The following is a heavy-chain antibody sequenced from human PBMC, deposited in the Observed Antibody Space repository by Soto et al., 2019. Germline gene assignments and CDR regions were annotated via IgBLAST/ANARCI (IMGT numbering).Heavy chain of an antibody. CDR3: ARDIGDYYGLDA. Sequence: QVQLVESGGGVVQPGKSLRLSCAASGFIFRSYGMHWVRQAPGKGLEWVTVMSYDGSNKYYADSVKGRFTISRDNSKNTLYLQMNSLRAEDTAVYYCARDIGDYYGLDAWGQGTTVTVSS. CDR2: MSYDGSNK. V-gene: IGHV3-33*01. D-gene: IGHD3-10*01. J-gene: IGHJ6*02. CDR1: GFIFRSYG.